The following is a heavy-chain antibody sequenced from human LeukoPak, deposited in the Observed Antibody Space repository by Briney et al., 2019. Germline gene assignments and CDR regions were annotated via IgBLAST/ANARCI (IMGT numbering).Heavy chain of an antibody. J-gene: IGHJ4*02. V-gene: IGHV1-2*02. CDR2: INPNSGAA. CDR3: ARDGDTVMPDFDY. Sequence: ASVKVSCKASGYTFTDYYMYWLRQAPGQGLEWMGWINPNSGAATYAQRFQGRVTMTRDTSISTDYMELSRLRSDDTAVYCCARDGDTVMPDFDYWGQGTLVTVSS. D-gene: IGHD3-16*01. CDR1: GYTFTDYY.